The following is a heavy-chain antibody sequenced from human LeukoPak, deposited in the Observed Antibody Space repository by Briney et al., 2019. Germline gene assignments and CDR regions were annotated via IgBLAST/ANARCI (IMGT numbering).Heavy chain of an antibody. Sequence: SPTLSLTCTVAGASISSDYWSWVRQPPGKGLEWLGYIDYSGSTNYNPSLKSRVTISVDTSKNQFSLKLSSVTAADTAVYYCARGPDILTGYYFYFDYWGQGTLVTVSS. CDR1: GASISSDY. CDR3: ARGPDILTGYYFYFDY. D-gene: IGHD3-9*01. CDR2: IDYSGST. V-gene: IGHV4-59*01. J-gene: IGHJ4*02.